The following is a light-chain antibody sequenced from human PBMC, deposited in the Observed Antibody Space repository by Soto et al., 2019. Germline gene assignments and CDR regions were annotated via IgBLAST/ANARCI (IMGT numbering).Light chain of an antibody. V-gene: IGLV2-14*03. J-gene: IGLJ2*01. CDR2: DVS. CDR3: SSYTISGTPV. CDR1: SSDVGGYNY. Sequence: QSALTQPASVSGSPGQSITISCTGTSSDVGGYNYVSWFQHHPGKAPKLMIYDVSNRPSGVFYRFSGSKSVNTASLTISGLQTEDEADYYCSSYTISGTPVFGGGTKLTVL.